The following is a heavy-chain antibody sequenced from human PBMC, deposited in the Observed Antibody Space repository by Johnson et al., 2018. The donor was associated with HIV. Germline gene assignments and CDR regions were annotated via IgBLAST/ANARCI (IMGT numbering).Heavy chain of an antibody. CDR3: TTDQSHYDFWSGYSKDTFDI. CDR1: GFTFSDYY. CDR2: ISSSGSTI. Sequence: QVQLVESGGGLVKPGGSLRLSCAASGFTFSDYYMSWVRQAPGKVLEWVSYISSSGSTIYYADSVKGRFTISRDNSKNTLYLQMNSLKTENTAVYYCTTDQSHYDFWSGYSKDTFDIWGQGTMVTVSS. V-gene: IGHV3-11*01. D-gene: IGHD3-3*01. J-gene: IGHJ3*02.